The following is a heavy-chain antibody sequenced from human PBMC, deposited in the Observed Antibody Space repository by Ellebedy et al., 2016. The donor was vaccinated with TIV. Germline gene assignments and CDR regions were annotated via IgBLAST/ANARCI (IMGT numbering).Heavy chain of an antibody. CDR2: ISYDGSNK. CDR3: ARDTDYDYVWGSYRYAFDY. J-gene: IGHJ4*02. Sequence: GESLKISCAASGFTFSIYWMSWVRQAPGKGLEWVAVISYDGSNKYYADSVKGRFTISRDNSKNTLYLQMNSLRAEDTAVYYCARDTDYDYVWGSYRYAFDYWGQGTLVTVSS. D-gene: IGHD3-16*02. V-gene: IGHV3-30-3*01. CDR1: GFTFSIYW.